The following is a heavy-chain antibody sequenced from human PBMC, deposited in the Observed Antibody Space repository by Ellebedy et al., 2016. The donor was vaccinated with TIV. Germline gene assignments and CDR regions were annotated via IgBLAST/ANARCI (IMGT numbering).Heavy chain of an antibody. CDR3: ARDRGYGTSWKAYYFDY. V-gene: IGHV4-30-4*01. J-gene: IGHJ4*02. CDR2: MYYSGST. D-gene: IGHD6-13*01. CDR1: GGSINSYDHY. Sequence: SETLSLXCTVSGGSINSYDHYWSWIRQPPGKGLEWLGSMYYSGSTYFNPSLRSRVSISVDTSKNQFSLNLSSVTAADTAVYYCARDRGYGTSWKAYYFDYWGLGTLVTVSS.